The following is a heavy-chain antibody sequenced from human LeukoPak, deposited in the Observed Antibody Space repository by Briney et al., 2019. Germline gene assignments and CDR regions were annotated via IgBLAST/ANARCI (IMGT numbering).Heavy chain of an antibody. CDR1: GGTFSSYA. Sequence: GASVKVSCKASGGTFSSYAISWVRQAPGQGPEWMGGIIPIFGTTNYAQKFQGRVTITADESTSTAYMELSSLRSEDTAVYYCARDPITSTWFDPWGQGTLVTVSS. D-gene: IGHD3-10*01. V-gene: IGHV1-69*13. CDR2: IIPIFGTT. CDR3: ARDPITSTWFDP. J-gene: IGHJ5*02.